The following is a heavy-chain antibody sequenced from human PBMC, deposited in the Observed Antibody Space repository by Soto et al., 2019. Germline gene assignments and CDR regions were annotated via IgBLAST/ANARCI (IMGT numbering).Heavy chain of an antibody. CDR2: INHSGST. CDR1: GGSFSGYY. J-gene: IGHJ6*02. Sequence: PSETLSLTCAVYGGSFSGYYWSWIRQPPGKGLEWIGEINHSGSTNYNPSLKSRVTISVDTSKNQFSLKLSPVTAADTAVYYCAREGIWSWSGYYYGMDVWGQGTTVTVSS. D-gene: IGHD3-3*01. CDR3: AREGIWSWSGYYYGMDV. V-gene: IGHV4-34*01.